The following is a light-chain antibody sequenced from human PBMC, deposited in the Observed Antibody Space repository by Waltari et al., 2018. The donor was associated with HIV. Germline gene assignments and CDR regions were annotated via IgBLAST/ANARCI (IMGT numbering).Light chain of an antibody. J-gene: IGLJ2*01. Sequence: QSALTQSPSASGSPGQSVNISCSGANSDIRDYNYVSWYQQHPDRPPKLIIFEVTKRPSGVPDRFSGSKSGNTASLFVSGLQPEDEATYFCSSFAGTHKLFGGGTKLTVL. CDR3: SSFAGTHKL. V-gene: IGLV2-8*01. CDR1: NSDIRDYNY. CDR2: EVT.